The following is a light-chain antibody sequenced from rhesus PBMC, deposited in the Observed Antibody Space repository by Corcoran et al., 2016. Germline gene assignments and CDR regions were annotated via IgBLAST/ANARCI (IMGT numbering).Light chain of an antibody. V-gene: IGKV3-24*04. CDR2: GAT. CDR3: QRSSNLWT. Sequence: ETVVTQSPATLSLSPGERATPSCRASQSGGSYLAWYQQKPGQAPRLLSYGATSRATGIPDRFSGSGSGTDFTLTIRSLEPGDVGVYYCQRSSNLWTFGQGTKVDIK. J-gene: IGKJ1*01. CDR1: QSGGSY.